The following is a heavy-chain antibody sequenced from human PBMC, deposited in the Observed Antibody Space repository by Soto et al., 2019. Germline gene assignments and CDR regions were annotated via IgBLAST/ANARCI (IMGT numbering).Heavy chain of an antibody. CDR2: VSASGGTT. CDR1: RFTFSNYA. J-gene: IGHJ3*01. CDR3: SKHIQNYDLWSAGDAFDL. Sequence: GSLRLSCAASRFTFSNYAMSWVRLAPGKGLEWVSGVSASGGTTFYADSVKGRFTISRDNSKNTLFLQMNTLRAEDTAVYYCSKHIQNYDLWSAGDAFDLWGPGTMVTV. V-gene: IGHV3-23*01. D-gene: IGHD3-3*01.